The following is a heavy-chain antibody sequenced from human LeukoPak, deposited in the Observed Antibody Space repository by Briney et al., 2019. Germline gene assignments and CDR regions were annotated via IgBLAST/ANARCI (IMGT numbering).Heavy chain of an antibody. V-gene: IGHV1-18*01. Sequence: ASVKVSCKASGYTFTSYGISWVRQAPGQGLEWMGWISAYNGNTNYAQKLQGRVTMTTDTSTSTAYMGLRSLRSDDTAVYYCARSSSSWYGYYYYYMDVWSKGTTVTVSS. D-gene: IGHD6-13*01. CDR3: ARSSSSWYGYYYYYMDV. CDR2: ISAYNGNT. CDR1: GYTFTSYG. J-gene: IGHJ6*03.